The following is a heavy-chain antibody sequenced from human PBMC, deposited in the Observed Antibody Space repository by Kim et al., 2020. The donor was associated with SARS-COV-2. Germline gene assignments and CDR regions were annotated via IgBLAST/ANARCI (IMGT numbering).Heavy chain of an antibody. Sequence: SETLSLTCTVSGGSISSSSYYWGWIRQPPGKGLEWIGSIYYSGSTYYNPSLKSRVTISVDTSKNQFSLKLSSVTAADTAVYYCASDKCSSGWSVWFDPWGQGTLVTVSS. CDR1: GGSISSSSYY. D-gene: IGHD6-19*01. CDR3: ASDKCSSGWSVWFDP. V-gene: IGHV4-39*07. J-gene: IGHJ5*02. CDR2: IYYSGST.